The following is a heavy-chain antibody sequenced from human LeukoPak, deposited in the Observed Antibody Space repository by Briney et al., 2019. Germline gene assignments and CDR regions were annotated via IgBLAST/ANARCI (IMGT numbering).Heavy chain of an antibody. J-gene: IGHJ4*02. CDR2: INHSGST. CDR3: ARAPYGDYVGVYFDY. V-gene: IGHV4-34*01. CDR1: GGSFSGYH. D-gene: IGHD4-17*01. Sequence: PSETLSLTCAVYGGSFSGYHWSWIRQPPGKGLEWNGEINHSGSTNYNPSLKSRVTISVDTSKNQFSLKLSSVTAADTAVYYCARAPYGDYVGVYFDYWGQGTLVTVSS.